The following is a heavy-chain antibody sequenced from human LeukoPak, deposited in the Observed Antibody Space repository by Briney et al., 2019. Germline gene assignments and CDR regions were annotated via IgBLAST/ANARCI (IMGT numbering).Heavy chain of an antibody. CDR3: ARGYHDSSGYYYFDY. CDR2: IYYSGST. Sequence: SETLSLTCTVSGGSISSYYWSWIRQPPGKGLEWIGYIYYSGSTNYNPSLKSRVTISVDTSKNQFSLKLSSVTAADTAVYYCARGYHDSSGYYYFDYWGQGTLVTVSS. V-gene: IGHV4-59*01. D-gene: IGHD3-22*01. J-gene: IGHJ4*02. CDR1: GGSISSYY.